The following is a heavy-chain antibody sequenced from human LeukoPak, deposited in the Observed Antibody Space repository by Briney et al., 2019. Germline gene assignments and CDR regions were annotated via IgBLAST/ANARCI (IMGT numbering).Heavy chain of an antibody. CDR2: IYTSGST. CDR1: GGSISSYY. J-gene: IGHJ4*02. CDR3: ARDDAAGMVGATPGDY. V-gene: IGHV4-4*07. Sequence: SETLSLTCTVSGGSISSYYWSWIRQPAGKGLEWIGRIYTSGSTNYNPSLKSRVTMSVDTSKNQFSLKLSSVTAADTAVYYCARDDAAGMVGATPGDYWGQGTLVTVSS. D-gene: IGHD1-26*01.